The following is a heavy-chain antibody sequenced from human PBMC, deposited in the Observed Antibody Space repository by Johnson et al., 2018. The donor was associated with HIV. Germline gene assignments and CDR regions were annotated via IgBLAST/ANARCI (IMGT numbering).Heavy chain of an antibody. D-gene: IGHD3-16*01. CDR3: ARGSRYTHDNDDVYLLHAFDI. Sequence: QVTLVESGGGVVQPGGSLRLSCAVSGFTFTSYGMHWVRQAPGKGLEWVAFIRYDGSDRYYADSVKGRFTISRDNSKYTLYLQVNSLRAEDTAVYYCARGSRYTHDNDDVYLLHAFDIWGQGTMVTVSS. CDR1: GFTFTSYG. V-gene: IGHV3-30*02. J-gene: IGHJ3*02. CDR2: IRYDGSDR.